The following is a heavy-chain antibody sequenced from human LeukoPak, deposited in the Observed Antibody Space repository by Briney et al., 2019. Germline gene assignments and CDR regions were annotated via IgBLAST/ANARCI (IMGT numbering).Heavy chain of an antibody. Sequence: ASVKVSWKASGGTFSSYAISWVRQAPGQGLEWMGRIIPIFGIANYAQKSQGRVTITADKSTSTAYMELSSLRSEDTAVYYCARAHSSSSLDWFDPWGQGTLVTVSS. D-gene: IGHD6-6*01. J-gene: IGHJ5*02. CDR1: GGTFSSYA. V-gene: IGHV1-69*04. CDR3: ARAHSSSSLDWFDP. CDR2: IIPIFGIA.